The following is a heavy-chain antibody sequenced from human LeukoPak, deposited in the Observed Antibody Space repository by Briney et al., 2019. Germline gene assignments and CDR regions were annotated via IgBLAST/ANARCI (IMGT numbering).Heavy chain of an antibody. CDR2: IYHSGST. Sequence: SETLSLTCAVSGYSITSDYYWCWIRQPPGKGLEWIGSIYHSGSTYYNPSLKSRVTISVDTSKNQFSLKLSSVTAAVTAVYYCARVDFSNWIDPWGQGTLVTVSS. V-gene: IGHV4-38-2*01. J-gene: IGHJ5*02. D-gene: IGHD3-3*01. CDR1: GYSITSDYY. CDR3: ARVDFSNWIDP.